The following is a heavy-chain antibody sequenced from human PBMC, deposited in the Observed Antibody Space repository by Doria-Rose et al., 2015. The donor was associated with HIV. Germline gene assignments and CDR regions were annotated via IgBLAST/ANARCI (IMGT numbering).Heavy chain of an antibody. J-gene: IGHJ6*03. D-gene: IGHD3-10*01. Sequence: QVQPQESGPGLVKPAETLSLTCTVSGGSISSYYWNWIRQPPGKGLEWIGYIYSSGSTHYNPSLKSRVTISKDTSKNQFSLKLSSVTAADTAVYYCARFRPSRGIYYSLDVWGKGTTVTVSS. CDR3: ARFRPSRGIYYSLDV. V-gene: IGHV4-4*09. CDR2: IYSSGST. CDR1: GGSISSYY.